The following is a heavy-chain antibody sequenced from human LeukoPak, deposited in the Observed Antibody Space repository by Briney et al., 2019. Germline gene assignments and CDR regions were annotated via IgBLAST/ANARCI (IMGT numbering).Heavy chain of an antibody. CDR3: AKDSHSSSSNYYYYYYGMDV. CDR2: INGSGGST. Sequence: GGSLRLSCAASGFTFSSYEMHWVRQAPGKGLEWVSAINGSGGSTYYADSVKGRFTISRDNSKNTLYLQMNSLRAEDTAVYYCAKDSHSSSSNYYYYYYGMDVWGQGTTVTVSS. CDR1: GFTFSSYE. J-gene: IGHJ6*02. V-gene: IGHV3-23*01. D-gene: IGHD6-13*01.